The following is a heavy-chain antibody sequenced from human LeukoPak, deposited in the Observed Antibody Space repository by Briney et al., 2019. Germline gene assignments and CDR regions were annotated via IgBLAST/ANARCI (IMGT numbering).Heavy chain of an antibody. CDR3: AKSGFWLPSYYFDY. CDR1: GFTFSSYA. Sequence: GGSLRLSCAASGFTFSSYAMHWVRQAPGKGLEWVAVISYDGSNKYYADSVKGRFTISRDNSKNTLYLQMNSLRAEDTAVYYCAKSGFWLPSYYFDYWGQGTLVTVSS. J-gene: IGHJ4*02. V-gene: IGHV3-30-3*02. D-gene: IGHD3-9*01. CDR2: ISYDGSNK.